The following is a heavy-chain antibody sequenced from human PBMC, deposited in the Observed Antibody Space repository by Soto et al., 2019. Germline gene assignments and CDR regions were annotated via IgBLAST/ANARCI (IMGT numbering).Heavy chain of an antibody. V-gene: IGHV4-34*01. CDR1: GGSFSGHY. J-gene: IGHJ6*02. D-gene: IGHD3-3*01. CDR3: ARVSGANYDLWRGYSGFAYYGMDV. CDR2: INHSGST. Sequence: SETLSLTCAVYGGSFSGHYWSWIRQPPGKGLEWIGEINHSGSTNYIPSLKSRVTISVDSFTKQFSLKLSSVTAADTAVYYCARVSGANYDLWRGYSGFAYYGMDVWGQGTTVTVSS.